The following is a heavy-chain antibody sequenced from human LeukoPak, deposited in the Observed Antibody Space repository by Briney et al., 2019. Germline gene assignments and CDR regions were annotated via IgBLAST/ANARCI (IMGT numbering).Heavy chain of an antibody. CDR1: GYTFTSYD. CDR2: INAYNGDT. V-gene: IGHV1-18*01. J-gene: IGHJ6*02. CDR3: ARGGVRDSSSWLTTIYYYYGMDV. D-gene: IGHD6-13*01. Sequence: ASVKVSCKASGYTFTSYDINWVRQATGQGLEWMAWINAYNGDTNYAQKLQGRVTLTTDTSTSTAYMELRSLRSDDTAVYYCARGGVRDSSSWLTTIYYYYGMDVWGQGTTVTVSS.